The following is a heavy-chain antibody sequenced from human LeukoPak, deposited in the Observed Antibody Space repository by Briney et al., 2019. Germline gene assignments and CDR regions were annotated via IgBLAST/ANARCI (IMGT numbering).Heavy chain of an antibody. V-gene: IGHV3-21*01. J-gene: IGHJ4*02. CDR3: AKETTYYYDAPIDYFDY. CDR2: ISSSSSYI. CDR1: GFTFSSYS. Sequence: GGSLRLSCAASGFTFSSYSMNWVRQAPGKGLEWVSSISSSSSYIYYADSVKGRFTISRDNAKNSLYLQMNSLRAEDTAVYYCAKETTYYYDAPIDYFDYWGQGTLVTVSS. D-gene: IGHD3-22*01.